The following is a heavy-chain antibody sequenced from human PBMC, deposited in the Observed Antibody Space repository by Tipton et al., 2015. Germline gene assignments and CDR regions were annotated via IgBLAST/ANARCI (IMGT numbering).Heavy chain of an antibody. CDR1: GFTFSDYH. CDR3: ARDGVTIFGVVIITDAFDI. V-gene: IGHV3-11*06. D-gene: IGHD3-3*01. CDR2: ISGSSIYT. J-gene: IGHJ3*02. Sequence: SLRLSCAASGFTFSDYHMSWIRQAPGKGLEWVAYISGSSIYTNYADSVKGRFTISRDNAKNSLYLQMNSLRDEDTAVYYCARDGVTIFGVVIITDAFDIWGHGTTVTVSS.